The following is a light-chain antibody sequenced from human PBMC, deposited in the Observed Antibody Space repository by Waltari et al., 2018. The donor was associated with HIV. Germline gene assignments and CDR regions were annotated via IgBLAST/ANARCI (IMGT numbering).Light chain of an antibody. CDR1: QSIGSW. CDR2: KAS. V-gene: IGKV1-5*03. J-gene: IGKJ1*01. CDR3: QPYETSSPT. Sequence: DIQMTQFPSSLSASTGDRVTITCRASQSIGSWLAWYQQKPGKAPNLLIYKASDLESGVPSRFSGRGSGTEFTLTISSLQPDDSATFSCQPYETSSPTSGQGTQVE.